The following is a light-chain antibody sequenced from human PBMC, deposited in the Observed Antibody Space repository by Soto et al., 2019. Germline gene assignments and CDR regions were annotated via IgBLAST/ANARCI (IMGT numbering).Light chain of an antibody. CDR2: END. CDR3: GTWDSSLNIFV. Sequence: QSVLTQPPSASAAPGQKVTMSCSGCSSNIGNYYVSWHQQLPGTAPKLVIYENDKRPSGIPDRFSGSKSGTSATLGITGLQTVDEADYYCGTWDSSLNIFVFGTGTKVTDL. J-gene: IGLJ1*01. V-gene: IGLV1-51*02. CDR1: SSNIGNYY.